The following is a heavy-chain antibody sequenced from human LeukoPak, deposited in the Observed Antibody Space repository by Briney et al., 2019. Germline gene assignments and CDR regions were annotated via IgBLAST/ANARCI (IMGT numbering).Heavy chain of an antibody. D-gene: IGHD3-10*01. J-gene: IGHJ5*02. V-gene: IGHV4-39*01. CDR2: INYSGNT. CDR1: GGSIRSSSYY. Sequence: PSETLSLTCTVSGGSIRSSSYYWGWIRQPPGQGLGWIGNINYSGNTYYKQSLESRVTVSVDTSKNQFSLKLNSVTAADTAVYYCARVLSSGHPRWFDLWGQGTRVTVSS. CDR3: ARVLSSGHPRWFDL.